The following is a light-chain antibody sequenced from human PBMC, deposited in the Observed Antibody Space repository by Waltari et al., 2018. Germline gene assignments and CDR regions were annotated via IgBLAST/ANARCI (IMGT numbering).Light chain of an antibody. CDR3: SSYRSTDTWV. J-gene: IGLJ3*02. CDR2: DVS. CDR1: SRDVGDYNS. Sequence: QSTLAQPASVSGSPGQSITIPCTGTSRDVGDYNSVSWYQQYPGRAPRLMIYDVSERPSGVSYRFSGSKAGNTASLTISGLQAEDEADYYCSSYRSTDTWVFGGGTKVTVL. V-gene: IGLV2-14*03.